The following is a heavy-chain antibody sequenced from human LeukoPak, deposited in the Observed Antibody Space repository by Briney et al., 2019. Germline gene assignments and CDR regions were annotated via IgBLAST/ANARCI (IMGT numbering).Heavy chain of an antibody. V-gene: IGHV4-59*01. Sequence: SETLSLTCTVSGGSISNYYWSWIRQPPGKGLEWIGYFFYSGSTNHNPSLKSRVTISVDTSKNQFSLKLSSVTAADTAVYYCTRVTFPTYSFDYWGQGALVTVSS. CDR2: FFYSGST. J-gene: IGHJ4*02. CDR3: TRVTFPTYSFDY. CDR1: GGSISNYY. D-gene: IGHD3-16*01.